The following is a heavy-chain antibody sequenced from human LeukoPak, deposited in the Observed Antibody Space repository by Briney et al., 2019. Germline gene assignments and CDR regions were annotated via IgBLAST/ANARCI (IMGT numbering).Heavy chain of an antibody. D-gene: IGHD6-13*01. CDR1: GGSFRGYY. V-gene: IGHV4-34*01. CDR3: ASSSIAAAGGKWFDP. J-gene: IGHJ5*02. CDR2: INHSGST. Sequence: KPSETLSLTCADYGGSFRGYYWSWIRQPPGKGREWIGEINHSGSTNYNPSLKSRVTISVDTSKNQFSLKLSSVTAADTAVYYCASSSIAAAGGKWFDPWGQGTLVTVSS.